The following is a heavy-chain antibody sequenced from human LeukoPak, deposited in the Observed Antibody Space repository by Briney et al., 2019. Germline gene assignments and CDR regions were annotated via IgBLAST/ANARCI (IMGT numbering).Heavy chain of an antibody. CDR2: ISWNSGSI. J-gene: IGHJ4*02. CDR1: GFTFDDYA. D-gene: IGHD1-1*01. V-gene: IGHV3-9*01. Sequence: GRPLLLSCAAAGFTFDDYAMHWVRPAPGKGLEWVSGISWNSGSIAYAASVKGRFTISRDNAKNSLYLQMNSLRAEDTALYYCAKDTIPNPSRTTAATGYFDYWGQGTRVTVSS. CDR3: AKDTIPNPSRTTAATGYFDY.